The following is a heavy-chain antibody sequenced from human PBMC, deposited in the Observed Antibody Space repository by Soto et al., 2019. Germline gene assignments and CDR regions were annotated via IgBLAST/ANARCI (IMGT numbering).Heavy chain of an antibody. D-gene: IGHD3-22*01. V-gene: IGHV3-74*01. CDR2: INSDGSST. J-gene: IGHJ4*02. Sequence: GALRLSCAAPGFIFSNYWMQWVRQAPGKGLVWVSRINSDGSSTSYADSVKGRFTISRDNAKNTLHLQMNSLRAEDTAVYYCAMGQSSRYYPPIYYRGQGTQVTVSS. CDR3: AMGQSSRYYPPIYY. CDR1: GFIFSNYW.